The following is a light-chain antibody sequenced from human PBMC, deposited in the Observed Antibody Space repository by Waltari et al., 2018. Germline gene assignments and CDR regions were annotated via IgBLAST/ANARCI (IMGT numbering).Light chain of an antibody. CDR1: QDISTS. CDR2: AAS. V-gene: IGKV1-9*01. CDR3: QQLNRYPIS. J-gene: IGKJ5*01. Sequence: DIQLTQSPSFLSASVGDGVTFTCRASQDISTSLAWYQQKAGTAPKLLIYAASILQSEVPSRFSGSGSGTEFTLTISSLQPEDFATYYCQQLNRYPISFGQGTRL.